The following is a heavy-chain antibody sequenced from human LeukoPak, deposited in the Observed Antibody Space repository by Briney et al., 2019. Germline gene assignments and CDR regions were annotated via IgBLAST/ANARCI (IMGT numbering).Heavy chain of an antibody. D-gene: IGHD4-11*01. CDR2: IYYSGST. CDR3: ARERGGDYSDAFDI. V-gene: IGHV4-59*01. CDR1: GGSISSYY. J-gene: IGHJ3*02. Sequence: PSETLSLTCTVSGGSISSYYWSWIRQSPGKALEWIGYIYYSGSTSYNPSLKSRVTISVDTSKNQFSLKLSPVTAADTAVYYCARERGGDYSDAFDIWGQGTMVTVSS.